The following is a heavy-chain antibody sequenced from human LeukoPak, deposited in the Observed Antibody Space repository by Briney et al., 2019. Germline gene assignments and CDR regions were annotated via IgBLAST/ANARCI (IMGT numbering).Heavy chain of an antibody. D-gene: IGHD4-17*01. Sequence: PSETLSLTCAVYGGSFSGYYWSWIRQPPGKGLEWIGEINHSGSTNYNPSLRSRDTISVDTSKYQFSLKLSSVTAADTAVYYCAAAPSTNYGRRAHRYWGQGTLVTVSS. J-gene: IGHJ4*02. CDR2: INHSGST. V-gene: IGHV4-34*01. CDR3: AAAPSTNYGRRAHRY. CDR1: GGSFSGYY.